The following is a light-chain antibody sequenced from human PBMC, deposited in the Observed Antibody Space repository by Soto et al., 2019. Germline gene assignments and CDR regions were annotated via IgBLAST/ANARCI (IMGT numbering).Light chain of an antibody. CDR1: QTISSSF. Sequence: EIVLTQSPGTLSLSPGERATLSCRASQTISSSFLAWYQQKPGQAPRLLIYRASRRAPGIPDRFSGSGSWTDFTLTISRLEPEDFAVYYCHQFGSSPLDTFGPGTKVDSK. CDR3: HQFGSSPLDT. V-gene: IGKV3-20*01. J-gene: IGKJ3*01. CDR2: RAS.